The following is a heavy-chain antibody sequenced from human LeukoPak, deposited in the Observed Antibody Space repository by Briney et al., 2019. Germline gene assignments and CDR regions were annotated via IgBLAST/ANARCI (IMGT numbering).Heavy chain of an antibody. CDR2: IYYSGST. V-gene: IGHV4-59*01. D-gene: IGHD5-18*01. CDR3: AREGGYSYGALGY. J-gene: IGHJ4*02. CDR1: GGSISSYY. Sequence: SETLSLTCTVSGGSISSYYWSWIRQPPGKGLEWIGYIYYSGSTNYNPSLKSRVTISVDTSKNQFSLKLSSVTAADTAVYYCAREGGYSYGALGYWGQGTLVTVSP.